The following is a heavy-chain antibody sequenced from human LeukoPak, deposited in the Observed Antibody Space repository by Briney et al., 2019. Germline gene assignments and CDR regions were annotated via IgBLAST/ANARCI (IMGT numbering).Heavy chain of an antibody. CDR3: ARRGQLERRYYDY. V-gene: IGHV5-51*01. CDR1: RYSFTTYW. CDR2: IYPGDSDT. D-gene: IGHD1-1*01. J-gene: IGHJ4*02. Sequence: GESLKISCQGSRYSFTTYWIGWVRHMPGKGLEWMGMIYPGDSDTRYSPSFQGQVTISADKSITTAYLQWSSLKASDTAIYYCARRGQLERRYYDYWGQGTLVTVSS.